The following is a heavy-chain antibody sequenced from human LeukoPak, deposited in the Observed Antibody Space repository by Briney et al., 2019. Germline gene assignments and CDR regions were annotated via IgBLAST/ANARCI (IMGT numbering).Heavy chain of an antibody. J-gene: IGHJ4*02. D-gene: IGHD5-24*01. CDR2: IFYSGSA. Sequence: SETPSLTCAVSGVSTSGHSWSWIRQPPGMRLGWIGYIFYSGSANYNPSLNSRLATSVDPSRNQFSLKLRSVTAADTAVYYRARLTQPWLHIGESYFDYWGQGILVTVSS. CDR3: ARLTQPWLHIGESYFDY. CDR1: GVSTSGHS. V-gene: IGHV4-59*11.